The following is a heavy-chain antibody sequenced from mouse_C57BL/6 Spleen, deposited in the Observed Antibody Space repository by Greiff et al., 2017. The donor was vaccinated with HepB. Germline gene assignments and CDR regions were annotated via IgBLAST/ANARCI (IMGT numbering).Heavy chain of an antibody. V-gene: IGHV1-69*01. Sequence: QVQLQQPGAELVMPGASVKLSCKASGYTFTSYWKHWVKQRPGQGLEWIGEIDPSDSYTNYNQKFKGKSTLTVDKSSSTAYMQLSSLTSEDSAVYYCARGGTTGTVFDYWGQGTTLTVSS. CDR2: IDPSDSYT. CDR1: GYTFTSYW. D-gene: IGHD4-1*01. CDR3: ARGGTTGTVFDY. J-gene: IGHJ2*01.